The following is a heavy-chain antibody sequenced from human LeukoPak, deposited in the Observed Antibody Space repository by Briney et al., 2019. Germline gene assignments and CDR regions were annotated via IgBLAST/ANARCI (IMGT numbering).Heavy chain of an antibody. D-gene: IGHD3-10*01. V-gene: IGHV1-2*02. CDR3: ARDLKDDGFGAEGSLDY. CDR1: GYTFTSNY. J-gene: IGHJ4*02. Sequence: ASVKVSCKASGYTFTSNYIHWVRQAPGQGLEWMGWINPNDGGTRYARNFQGRVTMTRDRSGSTAYMELSGLTSDDTAVYYCARDLKDDGFGAEGSLDYWGQGALVTVSS. CDR2: INPNDGGT.